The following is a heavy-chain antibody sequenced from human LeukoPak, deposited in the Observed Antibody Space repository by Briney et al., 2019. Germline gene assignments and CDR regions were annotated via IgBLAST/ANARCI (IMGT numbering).Heavy chain of an antibody. V-gene: IGHV4-34*01. Sequence: SETLSLTCAVYGGSFSGYYWSWIRQPPGKGQEWIGEINHSGSTNYNPSLKSRVTISVDTSKNQFSLKLSSVTAADTAVYYCARAGPSMEAPPGYWGQGTLVTVSS. CDR3: ARAGPSMEAPPGY. J-gene: IGHJ4*02. CDR2: INHSGST. D-gene: IGHD6-6*01. CDR1: GGSFSGYY.